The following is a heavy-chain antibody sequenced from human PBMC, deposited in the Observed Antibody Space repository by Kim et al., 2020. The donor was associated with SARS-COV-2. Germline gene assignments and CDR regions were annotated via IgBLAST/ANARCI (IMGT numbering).Heavy chain of an antibody. V-gene: IGHV4-4*07. D-gene: IGHD2-15*01. CDR3: ARDICGGSCYSPDYYGMDV. CDR2: IYTSGST. CDR1: GGSISSYY. J-gene: IGHJ6*02. Sequence: SETLSLTCTVSGGSISSYYWNWIRQPAGKGLEWIGRIYTSGSTNYNPSLKSRVTMSVDTSKIQFSLKLSSVTAADTAVYYCARDICGGSCYSPDYYGMDVWGQGTTVTVSS.